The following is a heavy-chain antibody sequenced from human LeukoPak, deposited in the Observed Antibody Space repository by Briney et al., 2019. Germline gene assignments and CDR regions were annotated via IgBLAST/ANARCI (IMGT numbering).Heavy chain of an antibody. V-gene: IGHV4-59*02. CDR3: ARARYANVWYAFDI. Sequence: SETLSLTCTVSGGSVSSYDWSWIRRPRGGGLEWIAYLSHSVSVDSNPSLTSRVNTLVDTSKNQFSLKLTSVAAPDTAVYYCARARYANVWYAFDIWGHGTMVTVSS. CDR1: GGSVSSYD. D-gene: IGHD2-2*01. J-gene: IGHJ3*02. CDR2: LSHSVSV.